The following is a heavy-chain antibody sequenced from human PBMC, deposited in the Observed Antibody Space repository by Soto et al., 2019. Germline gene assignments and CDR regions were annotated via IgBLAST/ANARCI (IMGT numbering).Heavy chain of an antibody. D-gene: IGHD6-19*01. CDR3: AHRIQVAAPRAFAI. CDR1: GFSLSTSGVG. J-gene: IGHJ3*02. CDR2: IYWDDDK. V-gene: IGHV2-5*02. Sequence: QITLKESGPTLVKPTQTLTLTCTFSGFSLSTSGVGVGWIRQPPGKALEWLALIYWDDDKRYSPSLDNRLTLTTDTSKNQVVPTIPNMDPVDTATYYCAHRIQVAAPRAFAIWCPGTIVTVSS.